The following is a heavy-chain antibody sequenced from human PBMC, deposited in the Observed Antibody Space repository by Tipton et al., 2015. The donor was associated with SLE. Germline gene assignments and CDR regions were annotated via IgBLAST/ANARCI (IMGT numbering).Heavy chain of an antibody. CDR3: ARDGLPSYYYDSSGYLGY. V-gene: IGHV3-7*01. D-gene: IGHD3-22*01. CDR2: IKQDGSEK. J-gene: IGHJ4*02. Sequence: LSLTCAASGFTFSSYWMSWVRQAPGKGLEWVANIKQDGSEKYYVDSVKGRFTISRDNAKNSLYLQMNSLRAEDTAVYYCARDGLPSYYYDSSGYLGYWGQGTLVTVSS. CDR1: GFTFSSYW.